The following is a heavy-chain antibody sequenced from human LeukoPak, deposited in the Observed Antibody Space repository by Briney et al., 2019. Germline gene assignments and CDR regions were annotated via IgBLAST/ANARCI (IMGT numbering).Heavy chain of an antibody. J-gene: IGHJ3*02. V-gene: IGHV4-39*01. CDR2: IYYSGST. D-gene: IGHD3-10*01. CDR3: ARLETYYYGSGRGGAYAFDI. CDR1: GGSLSSSSYY. Sequence: PSETLSLTCTVSGGSLSSSSYYWVWIRHPPGKGLEWIGSIYYSGSTYYNPSLKSRVTISVDTAKNQFSLKLSSVTAADTAVYYCARLETYYYGSGRGGAYAFDIWGQGTMVTVSS.